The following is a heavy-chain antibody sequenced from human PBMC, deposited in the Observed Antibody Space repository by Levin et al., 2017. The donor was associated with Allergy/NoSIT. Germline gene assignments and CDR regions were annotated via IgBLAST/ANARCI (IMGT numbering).Heavy chain of an antibody. Sequence: ASVKVSCKASGYTFTGYYMHWVRQAPGQGLEWMGWINPNSGGTNYAQKFQGRVTMTRDTSISTAYMELSRLRSDDTAVYYCARDGGSQPDGYNYVPYEDYWGQGTLVTVSS. CDR2: INPNSGGT. V-gene: IGHV1-2*02. CDR1: GYTFTGYY. J-gene: IGHJ4*02. CDR3: ARDGGSQPDGYNYVPYEDY. D-gene: IGHD5-24*01.